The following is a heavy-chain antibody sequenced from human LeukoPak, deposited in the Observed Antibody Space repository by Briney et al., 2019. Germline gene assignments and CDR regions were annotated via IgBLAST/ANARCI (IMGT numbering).Heavy chain of an antibody. CDR2: ISWNSGSI. V-gene: IGHV3-9*01. CDR1: GFTVSSNY. J-gene: IGHJ6*02. D-gene: IGHD1-26*01. CDR3: AKDGGIVGANSYYYYGMDV. Sequence: QPGGSLRLSCAASGFTVSSNYMSWVRQAPGKGLEWVSGISWNSGSIGYADSVKGRFTISRDNAKNSLYLQMNSLRAEDTALYYCAKDGGIVGANSYYYYGMDVWGQGTTVTVSS.